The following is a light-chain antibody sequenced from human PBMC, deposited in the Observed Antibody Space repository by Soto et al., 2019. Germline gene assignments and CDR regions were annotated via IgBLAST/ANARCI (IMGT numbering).Light chain of an antibody. CDR2: GSS. J-gene: IGKJ1*01. V-gene: IGKV3-20*01. Sequence: EIVLTQSPDTLSFSPGEKATLSCRASQTIPRNFLAWFQQKPGQAPRLLIYGSSNRPSGIPDRFSGGGSRTDFTLTISSLQPDDFATYYCQQYNSYSPWTFGQGTKVDIK. CDR3: QQYNSYSPWT. CDR1: QTIPRNF.